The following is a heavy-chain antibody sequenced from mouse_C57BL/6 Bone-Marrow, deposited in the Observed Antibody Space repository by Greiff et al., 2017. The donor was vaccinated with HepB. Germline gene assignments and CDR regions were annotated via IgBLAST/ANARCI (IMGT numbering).Heavy chain of an antibody. J-gene: IGHJ2*01. D-gene: IGHD1-1*01. CDR3: ARGDDYGSSYGY. CDR1: GYTFTSYW. Sequence: VKLQQPGAELVKPGASVKMSCKASGYTFTSYWITWVKQRPGQGLEWIGDIYPGSGSTNYNEKFKSKATLTVDTSSSTAYMQLSSLTSEDSAVYYCARGDDYGSSYGYWGQGTTLTVSS. CDR2: IYPGSGST. V-gene: IGHV1-55*01.